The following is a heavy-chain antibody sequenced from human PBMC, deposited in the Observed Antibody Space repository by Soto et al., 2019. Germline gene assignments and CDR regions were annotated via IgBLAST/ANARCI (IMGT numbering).Heavy chain of an antibody. V-gene: IGHV4-39*01. CDR1: GGSISSSSYY. J-gene: IGHJ4*02. CDR2: IYYSGST. Sequence: PSETLSLTCTVSGGSISSSSYYWGWIRQPPGKGLEWIGSIYYSGSTYYNPSLKSRVTISVDTSKNQFSLKLSSVTAADTAVYYCARRPVSGPARYWGQGTLFTVSS. D-gene: IGHD6-19*01. CDR3: ARRPVSGPARY.